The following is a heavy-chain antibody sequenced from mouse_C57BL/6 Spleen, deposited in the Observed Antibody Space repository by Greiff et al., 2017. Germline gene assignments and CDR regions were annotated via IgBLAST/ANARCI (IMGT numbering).Heavy chain of an antibody. D-gene: IGHD2-4*01. J-gene: IGHJ1*03. Sequence: QVQLQQPGAELVRPGSSVKLSCKASGYTFTSYWMDWVKQRPGQGLEWIGNIYPSDSETHYNQKFKDKATLTVDKSSSTAYMQLSSLTSEDSAVYYCARGGDYGYWYFDVWGTGTTVTVSS. CDR3: ARGGDYGYWYFDV. V-gene: IGHV1-61*01. CDR2: IYPSDSET. CDR1: GYTFTSYW.